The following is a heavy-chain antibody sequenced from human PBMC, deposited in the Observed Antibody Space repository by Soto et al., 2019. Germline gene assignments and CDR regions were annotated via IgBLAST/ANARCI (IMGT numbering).Heavy chain of an antibody. Sequence: QITLKESGPTLVKPTQTLTLTCTFSGFSLSTSGVGVVWIRQPPGKALEWLGIIYWDDDKRYRPSLKSRLTITNHPSKTQVLHTMPNMDPVDTGTYYCAHNLVAGTSWFDHWRQGTLVTVSS. J-gene: IGHJ5*02. CDR2: IYWDDDK. V-gene: IGHV2-5*02. D-gene: IGHD6-19*01. CDR1: GFSLSTSGVG. CDR3: AHNLVAGTSWFDH.